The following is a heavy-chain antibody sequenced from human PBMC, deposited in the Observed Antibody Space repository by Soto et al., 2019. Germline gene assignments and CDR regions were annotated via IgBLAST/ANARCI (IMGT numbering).Heavy chain of an antibody. J-gene: IGHJ5*02. Sequence: SVKVSCKASGGTFSSYAISWVRQAPGQGLEWMGWIIPIFGTANYAQKLQGRVTMTTDTSTSTAYMELRSLRSDDTAVYYCSRVDVVVVAARVSRNWFDPWGQGTLVTVSS. D-gene: IGHD2-15*01. V-gene: IGHV1-69*05. CDR1: GGTFSSYA. CDR2: IIPIFGTA. CDR3: SRVDVVVVAARVSRNWFDP.